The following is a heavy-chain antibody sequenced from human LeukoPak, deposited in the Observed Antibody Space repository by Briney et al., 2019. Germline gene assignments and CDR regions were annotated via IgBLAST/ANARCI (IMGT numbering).Heavy chain of an antibody. J-gene: IGHJ6*02. D-gene: IGHD6-19*01. CDR2: IYTSGST. CDR1: GDSVSNDNFY. V-gene: IGHV4-4*07. CDR3: ARDHRVIFPSAFGSSLQQWLDYYYYYGMDV. Sequence: SETLSLTCTVSGDSVSNDNFYWSWIRQPAGKGLEWIGRIYTSGSTNYNPSLKSRVTMSVDTSKNQFSLKLSSVTAADTAVYYCARDHRVIFPSAFGSSLQQWLDYYYYYGMDVWGQGTTVTVSS.